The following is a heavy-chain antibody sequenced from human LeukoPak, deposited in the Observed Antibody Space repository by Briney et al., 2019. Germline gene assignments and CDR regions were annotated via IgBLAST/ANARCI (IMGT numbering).Heavy chain of an antibody. J-gene: IGHJ5*02. CDR2: ISYSGIT. CDR3: ARHNYRHYQFDT. Sequence: PSETLSLTCTVSGGSIDSSSYNWGWIRQPPGKGLEWIGTISYSGITYYKPSLQSRAIISVETSKNHFSLNLSSVTAADTAVYYCARHNYRHYQFDTRGQGTLVTVSS. V-gene: IGHV4-39*01. CDR1: GGSIDSSSYN. D-gene: IGHD1-1*01.